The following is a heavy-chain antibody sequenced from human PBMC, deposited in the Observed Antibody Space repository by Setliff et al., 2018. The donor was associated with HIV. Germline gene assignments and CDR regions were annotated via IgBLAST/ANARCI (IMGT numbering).Heavy chain of an antibody. CDR2: ITSYNGNT. D-gene: IGHD6-19*01. Sequence: GASVQVSCKASGDTNPSDDVSWVRQAPGKGLEWMGWITSYNGNTKYAQNMQGRVTMTTDTSATTAYMELRSLRSDDTAVYYCATITVAGTGAFDIWGQGTMVTVSS. CDR3: ATITVAGTGAFDI. J-gene: IGHJ3*02. CDR1: GDTNPSDD. V-gene: IGHV1-18*01.